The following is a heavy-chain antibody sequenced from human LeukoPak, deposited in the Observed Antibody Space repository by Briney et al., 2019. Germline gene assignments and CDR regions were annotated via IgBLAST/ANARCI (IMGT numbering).Heavy chain of an antibody. CDR1: GGSISSSSYY. Sequence: SETLSLTCTVSGGSISSSSYYWGWIRQPPGKGLEWIGSIYYSGSTYYNPSLKSRVTISVDTSKNQFSLKLSSVTAADTAVYYCARGYDFYPYYFDYWGQGTLVTVSS. J-gene: IGHJ4*02. CDR2: IYYSGST. D-gene: IGHD3-3*01. V-gene: IGHV4-39*07. CDR3: ARGYDFYPYYFDY.